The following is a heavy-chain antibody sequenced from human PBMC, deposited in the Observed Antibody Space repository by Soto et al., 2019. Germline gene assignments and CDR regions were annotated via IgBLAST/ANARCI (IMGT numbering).Heavy chain of an antibody. CDR1: GGSVCGYY. CDR3: AREYCSSTSCYGWFDY. V-gene: IGHV4-34*01. CDR2: INHSGST. J-gene: IGHJ4*02. D-gene: IGHD2-2*01. Sequence: SETMSLTCAVYGGSVCGYYWSWIRQPPGKGLEWIGEINHSGSTNYNPSLKSRVTISVDTSKNQFSLKLSSVTAADTAVYYCAREYCSSTSCYGWFDYWGQGTLVTVSS.